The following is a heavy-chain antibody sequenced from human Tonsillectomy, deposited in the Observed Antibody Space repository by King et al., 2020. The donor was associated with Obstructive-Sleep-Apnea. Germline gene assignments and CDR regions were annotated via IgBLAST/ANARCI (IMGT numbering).Heavy chain of an antibody. J-gene: IGHJ2*01. D-gene: IGHD3-22*01. V-gene: IGHV3-23*04. CDR2: STGIGGST. Sequence: VQLVESGGGLVQPGGSLRLSCAAAGFTFSIHAMSWFRQAPGNGMEWFAASTGIGGSTYYADFGNGRFSISIDNSKNTLYVQMNSLRADDTAVYYCAGDKVYYASSGPSRYFDLWGRGTLVTVSS. CDR3: AGDKVYYASSGPSRYFDL. CDR1: GFTFSIHA.